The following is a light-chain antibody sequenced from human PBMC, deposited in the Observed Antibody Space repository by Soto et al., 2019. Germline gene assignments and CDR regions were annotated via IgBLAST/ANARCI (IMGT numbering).Light chain of an antibody. CDR1: SSNIGSNY. CDR2: RNS. CDR3: AAWDVALSGPV. Sequence: QLVLTRPPSASGTPGQRVTISCSGSSSNIGSNYVYWYQQLPGRAPKLLIYRNSQRPSGVPDRFSGSKSGTSASLAISGLRSEDEADYYCAAWDVALSGPVFGGGTKLTVL. V-gene: IGLV1-47*01. J-gene: IGLJ3*02.